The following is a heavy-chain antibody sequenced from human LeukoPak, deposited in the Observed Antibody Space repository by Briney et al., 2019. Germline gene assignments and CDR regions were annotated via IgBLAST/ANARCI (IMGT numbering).Heavy chain of an antibody. Sequence: GGSLRLSCAASGFTFSSYGMHWLRQAPGKGLEWVAVISYDGSNKYYADSVKGRFTISRDNSKNTLYLQMNSLRAEDTAVYYCAKDTQSSGWYYYYYYYGMDVWGQGTTVTVSS. J-gene: IGHJ6*02. D-gene: IGHD6-19*01. V-gene: IGHV3-30*18. CDR2: ISYDGSNK. CDR3: AKDTQSSGWYYYYYYYGMDV. CDR1: GFTFSSYG.